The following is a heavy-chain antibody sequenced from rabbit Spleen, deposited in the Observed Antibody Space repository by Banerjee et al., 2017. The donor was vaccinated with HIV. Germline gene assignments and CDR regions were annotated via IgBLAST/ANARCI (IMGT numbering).Heavy chain of an antibody. Sequence: EQLVESGGGLVQPEGSLTLTCKASGFDFSNNGICWVRQAPGTGLEWIACISTISGNTYYASWAKGRFTITKPASTTVTLQMTSMTAADTATYFCARDVAGREDFNLWGPGTLVTVS. CDR3: ARDVAGREDFNL. V-gene: IGHV1S45*01. CDR1: GFDFSNNG. J-gene: IGHJ4*01. CDR2: ISTISGNT. D-gene: IGHD4-2*01.